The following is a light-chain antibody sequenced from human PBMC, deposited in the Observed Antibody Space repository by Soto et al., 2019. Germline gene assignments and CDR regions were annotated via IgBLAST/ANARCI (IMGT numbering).Light chain of an antibody. CDR1: XXNIGSNS. CDR2: SDD. V-gene: IGLV1-44*01. Sequence: QSVLTQPPSASGTPGQRVIIFCSGSXXNIGSNSVNLHPQFPGTAPKLLIYSDDQRPSGVPERFSGSKSGTSASLAISGLQSEAEADYYCAAWDDSLNGYVFGTGTKVTVL. CDR3: AAWDDSLNGYV. J-gene: IGLJ1*01.